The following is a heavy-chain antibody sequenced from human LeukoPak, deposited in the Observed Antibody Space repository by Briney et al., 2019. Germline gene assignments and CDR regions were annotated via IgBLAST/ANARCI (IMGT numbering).Heavy chain of an antibody. J-gene: IGHJ3*02. Sequence: ASVKVSCKVSGYTLTELSMHWVRQAPGKGLEWMGGFDPEDGETIYAQKFQGRVTMTEDTSTDTAYMELGSLRSEDTAVYYCATDTSEWQQLALGALDIWGQGTMVTVSS. D-gene: IGHD6-13*01. V-gene: IGHV1-24*01. CDR3: ATDTSEWQQLALGALDI. CDR2: FDPEDGET. CDR1: GYTLTELS.